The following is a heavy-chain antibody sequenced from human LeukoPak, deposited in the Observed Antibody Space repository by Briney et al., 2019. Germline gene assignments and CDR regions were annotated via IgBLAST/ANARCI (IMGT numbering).Heavy chain of an antibody. CDR1: GGSISSSSYY. D-gene: IGHD6-6*01. CDR3: ARDPNSSSLYYYYYGMDV. Sequence: SETLSLTCTVSGGSISSSSYYWGWIRQPPGKGLEWIGSIYYSGSTYYNPSLKSRVTISVDTSKNQFSLKLSSVTAADTAVYYCARDPNSSSLYYYYYGMDVWGQGTTVTVSS. CDR2: IYYSGST. J-gene: IGHJ6*02. V-gene: IGHV4-39*01.